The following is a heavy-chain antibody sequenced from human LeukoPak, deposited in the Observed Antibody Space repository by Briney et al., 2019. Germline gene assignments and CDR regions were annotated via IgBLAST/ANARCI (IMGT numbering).Heavy chain of an antibody. V-gene: IGHV4-59*01. CDR3: ARGSMITFGGVIVPFDY. CDR2: IYYSGST. CDR1: GGSISSYY. Sequence: KPSETLPLTCTVSGGSISSYYWSWIRQPPGKGLEWIGYIYYSGSTNYNPSLKSRVTISVDTSKNQSSLKLSSVTAADTAVYYCARGSMITFGGVIVPFDYWGQGTLVTVSS. J-gene: IGHJ4*02. D-gene: IGHD3-16*02.